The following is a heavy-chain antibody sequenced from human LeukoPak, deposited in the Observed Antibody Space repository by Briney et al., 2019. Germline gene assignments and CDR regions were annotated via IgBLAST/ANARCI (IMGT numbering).Heavy chain of an antibody. Sequence: KTGGALRLSCAASRFSFTNARMSWVRQAPGKGLEWVSRIKSEADGGTTDYAAPVKGRFTISRDDSKNTLYLQMNSLITEDTAVYYSVNLGGGSVSDYWGQGTLVTVSS. CDR1: RFSFTNAR. D-gene: IGHD2-15*01. J-gene: IGHJ4*02. V-gene: IGHV3-15*01. CDR3: VNLGGGSVSDY. CDR2: IKSEADGGTT.